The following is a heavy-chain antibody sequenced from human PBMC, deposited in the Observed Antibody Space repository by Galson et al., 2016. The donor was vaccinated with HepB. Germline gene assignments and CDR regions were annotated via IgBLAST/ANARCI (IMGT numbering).Heavy chain of an antibody. J-gene: IGHJ3*02. D-gene: IGHD1-26*01. CDR1: GYSFINYG. Sequence: SVKVSCKASGYSFINYGITWVRQAPGQGLEWMGWTSAYNGNPNYAQNLQGRVTMTTETSTNTAYMELRSLRSDDTAVYYCARVVESRWELLEGAFDIWGQGTMVTVSS. CDR2: TSAYNGNP. V-gene: IGHV1-18*04. CDR3: ARVVESRWELLEGAFDI.